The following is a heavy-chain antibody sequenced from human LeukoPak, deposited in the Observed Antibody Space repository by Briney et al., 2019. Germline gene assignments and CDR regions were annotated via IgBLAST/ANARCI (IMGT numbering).Heavy chain of an antibody. V-gene: IGHV4-4*02. D-gene: IGHD3-22*01. Sequence: PSETLSLTCAVSGGSISSSSSICWTWVRQPPGKGLGWIGEIYHSGATNYNPSLKSRVTMLLDKSKNQFSLKLTSVTAADTAVYYCARDYHDSSLDYWGQGTLVTVSS. CDR3: ARDYHDSSLDY. CDR1: GGSISSSSSIC. J-gene: IGHJ4*02. CDR2: IYHSGAT.